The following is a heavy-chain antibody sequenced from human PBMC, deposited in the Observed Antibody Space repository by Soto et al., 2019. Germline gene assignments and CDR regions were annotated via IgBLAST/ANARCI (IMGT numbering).Heavy chain of an antibody. J-gene: IGHJ4*02. CDR2: TYYRSRWYS. CDR3: ARDPPAFHSAFDF. D-gene: IGHD4-4*01. Sequence: PPQTLSLTCAISGDSVSSNGAAWNWIRQSPSRGLEWLGRTYYRSRWYSDYSPSVKSRITVNPDTSQNQFSLQLNSVTPEDTAIYYCARDPPAFHSAFDFWGQGTLVTVSS. V-gene: IGHV6-1*01. CDR1: GDSVSSNGAA.